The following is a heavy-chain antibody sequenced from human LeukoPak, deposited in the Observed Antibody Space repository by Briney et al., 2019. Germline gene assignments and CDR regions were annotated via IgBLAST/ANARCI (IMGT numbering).Heavy chain of an antibody. D-gene: IGHD3-16*01. CDR3: ATGEYYFDF. CDR1: GFTFPSYD. Sequence: PGGSLRLSCAASGFTFPSYDMSWVRQAPGKGLEWVSTISDSGHDTSYADSVKGRFTISRDNSKNTLYLQMSSLRAEDTALYYCATGEYYFDFWGQGTLVTVSS. J-gene: IGHJ4*02. CDR2: ISDSGHDT. V-gene: IGHV3-23*01.